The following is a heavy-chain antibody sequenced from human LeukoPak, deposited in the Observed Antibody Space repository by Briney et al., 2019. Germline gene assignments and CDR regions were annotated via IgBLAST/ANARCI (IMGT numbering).Heavy chain of an antibody. CDR3: ARHPGGVVIPYYFDY. Sequence: SETLSLTCTVSGGSISSYYWSWIRQPPGKGLEWIGYIYYSGSTNYNPSLKSRVTISVDTSKNQFSLKLSSVTAADTAVYYCARHPGGVVIPYYFDYWGQGTLVTVSS. J-gene: IGHJ4*02. CDR2: IYYSGST. CDR1: GGSISSYY. D-gene: IGHD3-3*01. V-gene: IGHV4-59*08.